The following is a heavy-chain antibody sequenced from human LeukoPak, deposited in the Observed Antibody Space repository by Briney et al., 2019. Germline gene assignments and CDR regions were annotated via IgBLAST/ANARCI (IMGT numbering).Heavy chain of an antibody. CDR1: GFTFSSYS. Sequence: GGSLRLSCAASGFTFSSYSMNWVRQAPGKGLEWVSSISSSSSYIYYADSVKGRFTISRDNAKNSLYLQMNSLRAEDTAVYYCAKDKGARLFDPWGQGTLVTVSS. V-gene: IGHV3-21*01. D-gene: IGHD6-25*01. J-gene: IGHJ5*02. CDR2: ISSSSSYI. CDR3: AKDKGARLFDP.